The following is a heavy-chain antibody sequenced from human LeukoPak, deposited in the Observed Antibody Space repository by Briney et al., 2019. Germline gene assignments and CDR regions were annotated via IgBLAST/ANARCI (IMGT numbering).Heavy chain of an antibody. Sequence: AGGSLRLSCAASGFAFSSYWMSWVRQAPGKGLEWVSAISGSGGSTYYADSVKGRFTISRDNSKNTLYLQMNSLRAEDTAVYYCAKVVLEYSSSFGPVDYWGQGTLVTVSS. CDR2: ISGSGGST. V-gene: IGHV3-23*01. D-gene: IGHD6-6*01. CDR3: AKVVLEYSSSFGPVDY. CDR1: GFAFSSYW. J-gene: IGHJ4*02.